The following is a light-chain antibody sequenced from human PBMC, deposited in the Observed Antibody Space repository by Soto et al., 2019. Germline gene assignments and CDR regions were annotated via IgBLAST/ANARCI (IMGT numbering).Light chain of an antibody. J-gene: IGLJ3*02. CDR2: SNS. CDR3: TTWYDSLNGVV. Sequence: QSVLTQPPSASGAPGQRVSISCSGSNSNIGPNSVNWYQQLPGTAPKLLIFSNSVRPSGVPDRFSASKSGTSVSLAISGLHSGDEADYYCTTWYDSLNGVVFGGGTKLTVL. CDR1: NSNIGPNS. V-gene: IGLV1-44*01.